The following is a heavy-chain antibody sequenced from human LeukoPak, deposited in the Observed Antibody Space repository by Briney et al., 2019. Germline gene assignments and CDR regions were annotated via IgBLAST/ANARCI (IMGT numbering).Heavy chain of an antibody. CDR1: GGSFSFYY. J-gene: IGHJ4*02. Sequence: PSETLSLTCAVNGGSFSFYYWTWIRQPPGKDLEWIGEINHSGSTNFNPSLKSRVIISVDTSKSQFSLKLSSVTAADTAVYYCARRAQGLDFWDQGALVTVS. CDR3: ARRAQGLDF. CDR2: INHSGST. V-gene: IGHV4-34*01.